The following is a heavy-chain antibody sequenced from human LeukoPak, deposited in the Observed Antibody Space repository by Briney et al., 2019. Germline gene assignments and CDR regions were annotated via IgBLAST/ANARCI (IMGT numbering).Heavy chain of an antibody. D-gene: IGHD2-2*01. Sequence: SETLSLTCTVSGGSISSSSYYWGWIRQPPGKGLEWIGSIYYSGSTYYNPSLKSRVTISVDTSKNQFSLKLSSVTAADTAVYYCARVGCSSITCPNWFDPWGQGTLVTVSS. J-gene: IGHJ5*02. V-gene: IGHV4-39*07. CDR1: GGSISSSSYY. CDR3: ARVGCSSITCPNWFDP. CDR2: IYYSGST.